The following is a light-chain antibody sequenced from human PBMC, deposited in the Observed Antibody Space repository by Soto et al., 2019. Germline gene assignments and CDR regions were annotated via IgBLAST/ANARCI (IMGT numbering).Light chain of an antibody. J-gene: IGKJ4*01. V-gene: IGKV3-11*01. CDR2: DAS. CDR3: QQRINWPPLT. CDR1: QSVDNY. Sequence: EIVLTQSPATLSLSPGERATLSCRASQSVDNYLAWYQQKPGQAPRLLIYDASNRATGIPARFSGSGSGTECTLTISSLEPEDFAVYYCQQRINWPPLTFGGGTKVEIK.